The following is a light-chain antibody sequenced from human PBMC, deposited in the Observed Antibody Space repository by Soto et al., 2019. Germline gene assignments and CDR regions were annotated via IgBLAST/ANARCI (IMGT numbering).Light chain of an antibody. CDR3: LLDFRYFWA. CDR1: QSFTRW. J-gene: IGKJ1*01. CDR2: AAS. Sequence: IEMTQSPSTLSASVGDRVTITCRASQSFTRWLAWYQQKPGKAPKLLSYAASILQSGVPSRFRGSGSGTEFTLTISSLKPEDFETYYCLLDFRYFWAFGQGTKVDIK. V-gene: IGKV1-5*01.